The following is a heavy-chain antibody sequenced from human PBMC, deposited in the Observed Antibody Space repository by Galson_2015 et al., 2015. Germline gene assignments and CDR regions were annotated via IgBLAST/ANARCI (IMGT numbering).Heavy chain of an antibody. CDR1: GYSFTSYW. CDR3: ARLPIAPFKRYYFDY. CDR2: IYPGDSDT. D-gene: IGHD6-13*01. J-gene: IGHJ4*02. V-gene: IGHV5-51*01. Sequence: QSGAEVKKPGESLKISCKGSGYSFTSYWIGWVRQMPGKGLEWMGIIYPGDSDTRYSPSFQGQVTISADKSISTAYLQWSSLKASDTAMYYCARLPIAPFKRYYFDYWGQGTLVTVSS.